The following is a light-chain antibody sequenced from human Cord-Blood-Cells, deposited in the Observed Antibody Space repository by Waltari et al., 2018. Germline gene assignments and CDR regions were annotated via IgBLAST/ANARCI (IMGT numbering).Light chain of an antibody. Sequence: DIQMTQSPSSLSASVGDRVTITCRASQSMSSYLNWYQQKPGKAPKLLIYAASSLQSGVPSRLSGSGSVTDFTLRISSLQPEDFAADYCQQSYSTPITFGQGTRLGIK. CDR2: AAS. CDR3: QQSYSTPIT. CDR1: QSMSSY. V-gene: IGKV1-39*01. J-gene: IGKJ5*01.